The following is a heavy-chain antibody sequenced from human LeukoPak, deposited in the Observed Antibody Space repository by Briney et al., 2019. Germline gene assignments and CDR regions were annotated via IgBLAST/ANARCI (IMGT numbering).Heavy chain of an antibody. Sequence: GGSLRLSCAASGFTFSSYAMSWVRQAPGKGLEWVSAISGSGGSTYYADSVKGRFTISRDNSKNTLYLQMNSLRAEDTAVYYCAKDPRPPGHDPMNWFDPWGQGTLVTVSS. D-gene: IGHD2-2*01. V-gene: IGHV3-23*01. CDR3: AKDPRPPGHDPMNWFDP. J-gene: IGHJ5*02. CDR1: GFTFSSYA. CDR2: ISGSGGST.